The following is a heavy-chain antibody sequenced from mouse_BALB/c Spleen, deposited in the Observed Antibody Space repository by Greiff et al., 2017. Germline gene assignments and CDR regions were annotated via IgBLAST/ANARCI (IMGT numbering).Heavy chain of an antibody. J-gene: IGHJ2*01. Sequence: VQLKESGGGLVQPGGSRKLSCAASGFTFSSFGMHWVRQAPEKGLEWVAYISSGSSTIYYADTVKGRFTISRDNPKNTLFLQMTSLRSEDTAMYYCATGAGYFFDYWGQGTTLTVSS. D-gene: IGHD3-1*01. CDR2: ISSGSSTI. CDR1: GFTFSSFG. V-gene: IGHV5-17*02. CDR3: ATGAGYFFDY.